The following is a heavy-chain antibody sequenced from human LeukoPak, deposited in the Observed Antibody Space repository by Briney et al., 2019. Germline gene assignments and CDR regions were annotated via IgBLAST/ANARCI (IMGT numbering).Heavy chain of an antibody. CDR2: ISSSSSYI. V-gene: IGHV3-21*01. D-gene: IGHD5-12*01. CDR3: ARDRGYSGYGYRGGTYSPTCPDY. J-gene: IGHJ4*02. CDR1: GFTFSSYT. Sequence: GGSLRLSCAGSGFTFSSYTMNWVRQAPGKGLEWVSSISSSSSYIFYADSVKGRFTISRDNAKNSLNLQMNSLSAEDTAVYYCARDRGYSGYGYRGGTYSPTCPDYWGQGTLVTVSS.